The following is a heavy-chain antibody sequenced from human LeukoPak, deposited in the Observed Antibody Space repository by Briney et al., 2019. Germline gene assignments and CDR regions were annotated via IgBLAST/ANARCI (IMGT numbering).Heavy chain of an antibody. Sequence: ASVKVSCKASGYTFTNYGITWVRQAPGRGLQCMGGISTYNGNTHYAQRFQGRVTVTTDTSTSTVYMELRSLRSDDTAVYYCARDEAGFGTTPLDYWGQGTLVTVSS. CDR2: ISTYNGNT. D-gene: IGHD2-8*01. J-gene: IGHJ4*02. CDR3: ARDEAGFGTTPLDY. V-gene: IGHV1-18*01. CDR1: GYTFTNYG.